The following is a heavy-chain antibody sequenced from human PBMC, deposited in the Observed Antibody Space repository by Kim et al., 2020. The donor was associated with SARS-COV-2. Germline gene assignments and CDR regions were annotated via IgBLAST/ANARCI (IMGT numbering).Heavy chain of an antibody. D-gene: IGHD4-17*01. V-gene: IGHV3-7*01. Sequence: VDSVKGRFTISRDNVKNSLYLQMNSLRAEDTAVYYCATDTVTTTWYYFDYWGQGTLVTVSS. J-gene: IGHJ4*02. CDR3: ATDTVTTTWYYFDY.